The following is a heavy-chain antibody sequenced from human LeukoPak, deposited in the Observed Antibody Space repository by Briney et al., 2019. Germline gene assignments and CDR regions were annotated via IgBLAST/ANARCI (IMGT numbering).Heavy chain of an antibody. Sequence: GALRLSCAASGFTFSDYYMSWIRQAPGKGLEWVSYISSSGSTIYYADSVKGRFTISRDNAKNSLYLQMNSLRAEDTAVYYCARDLFGSRATIDYWGQGTLVTVSS. CDR3: ARDLFGSRATIDY. CDR2: ISSSGSTI. CDR1: GFTFSDYY. D-gene: IGHD5-12*01. V-gene: IGHV3-11*04. J-gene: IGHJ4*02.